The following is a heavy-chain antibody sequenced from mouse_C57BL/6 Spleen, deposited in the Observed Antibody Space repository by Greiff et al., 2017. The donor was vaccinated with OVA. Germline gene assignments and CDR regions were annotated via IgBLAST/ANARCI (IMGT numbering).Heavy chain of an antibody. V-gene: IGHV14-4*01. CDR1: GFNIKDDY. Sequence: EVKLMESGAELVRPGASVKLSCTASGFNIKDDYMHWVKQRPEQGLEWIGWIDPENGDTEYASKFQGKATITADTSSNTAYLQLSSLTSEDTAVYYCTTYDPGAYWGQGTLVTVSA. D-gene: IGHD2-3*01. CDR3: TTYDPGAY. J-gene: IGHJ3*01. CDR2: IDPENGDT.